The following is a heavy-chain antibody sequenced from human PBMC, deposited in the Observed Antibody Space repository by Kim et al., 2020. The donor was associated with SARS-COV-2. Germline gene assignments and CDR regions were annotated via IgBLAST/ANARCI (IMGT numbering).Heavy chain of an antibody. Sequence: PVKGRFTISRDDSKNTLYLQMTSLKTEDTAVYYCTTDLGDYGGGDCYSRVWGQGTTVTVSS. CDR3: TTDLGDYGGGDCYSRV. J-gene: IGHJ6*02. D-gene: IGHD2-21*02. V-gene: IGHV3-15*01.